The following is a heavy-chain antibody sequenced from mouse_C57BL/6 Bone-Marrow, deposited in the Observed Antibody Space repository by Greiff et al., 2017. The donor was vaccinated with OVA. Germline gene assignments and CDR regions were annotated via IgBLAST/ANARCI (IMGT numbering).Heavy chain of an antibody. V-gene: IGHV1-69*01. Sequence: QVQLQQPGAELVMPGASVKLSCKASGYTFTSYWMHWVKQRPGQGLEWIGEIDPSDSYTNYNQKFKGKSTLTVDKSSSTAYMQLSSLTSEDSAVYYCAREWDGYYGYWGQGTTLTVSS. CDR2: IDPSDSYT. CDR3: AREWDGYYGY. D-gene: IGHD2-3*01. J-gene: IGHJ2*01. CDR1: GYTFTSYW.